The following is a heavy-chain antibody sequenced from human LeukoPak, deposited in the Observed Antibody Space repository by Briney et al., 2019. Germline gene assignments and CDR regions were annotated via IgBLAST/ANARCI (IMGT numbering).Heavy chain of an antibody. CDR2: ISGSGGST. CDR1: GFTFSSYA. CDR3: AKANKTVRYYGMDV. Sequence: GGSLRLSCAASGFTFSSYAMSWVRQAPGEGLEWVSAISGSGGSTYYADSVEGRFTISRDNSKNTLYLQMNSLRAEDTAVYYCAKANKTVRYYGMDVWGQGTTVTVSS. J-gene: IGHJ6*02. V-gene: IGHV3-23*01.